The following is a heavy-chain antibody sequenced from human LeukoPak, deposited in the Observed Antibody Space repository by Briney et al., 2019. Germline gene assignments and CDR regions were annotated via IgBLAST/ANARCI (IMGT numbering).Heavy chain of an antibody. D-gene: IGHD2-2*02. CDR1: GGSFSGYH. V-gene: IGHV4-34*01. Sequence: PSETLSLTCAVYGGSFSGYHWSWIRQPPGKGLEWIGEINHSGSTNYNPSLKSRVTISVDTSKNQFSLKLSSVTAADTAVYYCARGQRYCSSTSCYTARCYFDYWGQGTLVTVSS. CDR3: ARGQRYCSSTSCYTARCYFDY. CDR2: INHSGST. J-gene: IGHJ4*02.